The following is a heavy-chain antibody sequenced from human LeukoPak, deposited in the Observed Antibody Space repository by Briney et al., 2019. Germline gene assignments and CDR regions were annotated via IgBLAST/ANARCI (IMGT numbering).Heavy chain of an antibody. CDR3: ERDVLRYFDWLSVGNWFDP. J-gene: IGHJ5*02. CDR1: GFTFSSYW. V-gene: IGHV3-7*01. Sequence: GGSLRLSCAASGFTFSSYWMSWVRQAPGKGPEWVANIKQDGSEKYYVDSVKGRFTISRDNAKNSLYLQMNSLRAEDTAVYYCERDVLRYFDWLSVGNWFDPWGQGTLVTVSS. CDR2: IKQDGSEK. D-gene: IGHD3-9*01.